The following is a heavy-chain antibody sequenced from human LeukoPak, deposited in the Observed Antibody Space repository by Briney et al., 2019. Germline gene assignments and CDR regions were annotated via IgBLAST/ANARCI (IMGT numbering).Heavy chain of an antibody. V-gene: IGHV3-21*01. CDR1: GFTFSSYS. CDR3: ARGGSSSWPSDY. J-gene: IGHJ4*02. CDR2: ISSSSSYI. D-gene: IGHD6-13*01. Sequence: GGSLRPSCAASGFTFSSYSMNWVRQAPGKGLEWVSSISSSSSYIYYADSVKGRFTISRDNARNSLYLQMNSLRAEDTAVYYCARGGSSSWPSDYWGQGTLVTVSS.